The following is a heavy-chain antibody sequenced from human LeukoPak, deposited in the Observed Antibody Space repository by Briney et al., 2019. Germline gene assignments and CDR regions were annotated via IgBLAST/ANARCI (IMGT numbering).Heavy chain of an antibody. D-gene: IGHD6-13*01. CDR1: DGSISSSSYY. Sequence: SETLSLTCTVSDGSISSSSYYWVWIRQSPGKELEWIGNIYYSGTTYYNPSLKSRVTISLDTSKNQFSLRMTSVTAADTAVYYCARGRKYSSSWYEGPQNWFDPWGQGTLVTVSS. CDR3: ARGRKYSSSWYEGPQNWFDP. V-gene: IGHV4-39*07. J-gene: IGHJ5*02. CDR2: IYYSGTT.